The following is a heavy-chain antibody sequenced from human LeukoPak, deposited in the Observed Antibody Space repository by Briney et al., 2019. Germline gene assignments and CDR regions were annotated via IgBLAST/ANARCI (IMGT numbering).Heavy chain of an antibody. J-gene: IGHJ4*02. Sequence: PSETLSLTCTVSGGSISSGDYYWSWIRQPPGKGLEWIGYIYYSGSTYYNPSLKSRVTISVDTSKNQFSLKLSSVTAADTAVYYCARGEGEVWKIDYWGQGTLVTVSS. D-gene: IGHD1-1*01. CDR1: GGSISSGDYY. V-gene: IGHV4-30-4*01. CDR2: IYYSGST. CDR3: ARGEGEVWKIDY.